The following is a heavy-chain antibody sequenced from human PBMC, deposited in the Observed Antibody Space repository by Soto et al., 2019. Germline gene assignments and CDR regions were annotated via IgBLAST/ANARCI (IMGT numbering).Heavy chain of an antibody. CDR1: GFTFSSYA. CDR2: ISGSGGST. CDR3: AKDYRITIFGVVIIAPLNYYYYMDV. D-gene: IGHD3-3*01. V-gene: IGHV3-23*01. Sequence: SLRLSCSAPGFTFSSYAMSWVPPAPGEGVEWGSAISGSGGSTYYADSVKGRFTISRDNSKNTLYLQMNSLRAEDTAVYYCAKDYRITIFGVVIIAPLNYYYYMDVWGKGTTVTVSS. J-gene: IGHJ6*03.